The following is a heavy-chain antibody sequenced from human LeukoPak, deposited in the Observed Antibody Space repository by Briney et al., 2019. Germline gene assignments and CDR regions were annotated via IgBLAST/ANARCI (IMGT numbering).Heavy chain of an antibody. CDR3: ARDRTAAWTDDAFDI. Sequence: PGGSLRLSCAGSGFTFSNSWMGWVRQAPGKGLEWVANVQHIGGETYYVDSVKGRFTISRDNAKNSVYLQMNSLGADDTAVYYCARDRTAAWTDDAFDIWGQGTMVTVSS. CDR2: VQHIGGET. J-gene: IGHJ3*02. V-gene: IGHV3-7*01. CDR1: GFTFSNSW. D-gene: IGHD6-6*01.